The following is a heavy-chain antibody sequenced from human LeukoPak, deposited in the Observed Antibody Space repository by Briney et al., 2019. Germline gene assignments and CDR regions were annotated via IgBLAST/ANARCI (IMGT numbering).Heavy chain of an antibody. CDR2: ITSSSSYI. V-gene: IGHV3-21*01. CDR1: GFTFSSYT. D-gene: IGHD3-3*01. CDR3: ARVSGYYNWFDP. J-gene: IGHJ5*02. Sequence: GGSLRLSCAVSGFTFSSYTMNWVRQAPGKGLKWVSSITSSSSYIYYVDSVKGRFTISRDNAKNSLYLQMNSLRAEDTAVYYCARVSGYYNWFDPWGQGTLVTVSS.